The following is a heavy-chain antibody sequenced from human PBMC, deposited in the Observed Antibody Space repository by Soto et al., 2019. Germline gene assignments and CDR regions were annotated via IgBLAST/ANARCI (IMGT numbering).Heavy chain of an antibody. J-gene: IGHJ3*02. V-gene: IGHV1-24*01. Sequence: ASVKVSCKVSGYTLTELSMHWVRQAPGKGLEWMGGFDPEDGETIYAQKFQGRVTMTEDTSTDTAYMELSSLRSEDTAVYYCATDAPLVAATQAFDIWGQGTMVTVSS. CDR2: FDPEDGET. CDR3: ATDAPLVAATQAFDI. CDR1: GYTLTELS. D-gene: IGHD2-15*01.